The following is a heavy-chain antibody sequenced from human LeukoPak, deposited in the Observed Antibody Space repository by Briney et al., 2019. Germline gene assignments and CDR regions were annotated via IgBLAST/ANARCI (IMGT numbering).Heavy chain of an antibody. D-gene: IGHD6-19*01. J-gene: IGHJ4*02. V-gene: IGHV1-46*01. CDR1: GYTFTSYY. CDR2: INPSVGTT. CDR3: AREGGGTSGWQNFDY. Sequence: ASVKVSCKASGYTFTSYYMHWVRQAPGQGLEWMGIINPSVGTTSYAQKFQGRVTMTRDTSTSTVYMERSSLRSEDTAVYYCAREGGGTSGWQNFDYWGQGTLVTVSS.